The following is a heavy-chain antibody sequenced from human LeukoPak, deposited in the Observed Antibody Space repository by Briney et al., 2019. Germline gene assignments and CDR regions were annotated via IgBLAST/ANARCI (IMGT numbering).Heavy chain of an antibody. CDR2: INPNSGGT. CDR3: ARERRYSSSTDY. CDR1: GYTFTGYY. Sequence: ASVKVSCKASGYTFTGYYMHWVRQAPGQGLEWMGRINPNSGGTNYAQKFQGRVTMTRDTSISTAYTELSRLRSDDTAVYYCARERRYSSSTDYWGQGTLVTVSS. J-gene: IGHJ4*02. D-gene: IGHD6-6*01. V-gene: IGHV1-2*06.